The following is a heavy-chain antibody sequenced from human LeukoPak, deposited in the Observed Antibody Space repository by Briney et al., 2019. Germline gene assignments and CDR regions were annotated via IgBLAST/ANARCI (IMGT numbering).Heavy chain of an antibody. J-gene: IGHJ3*01. CDR2: VNTYGTNT. V-gene: IGHV3-74*01. CDR1: GFTLTNNW. D-gene: IGHD1-14*01. Sequence: GGSLRLSCTASGFTLTNNWMHWVRQVPGKGLEWVSRVNTYGTNTNYADSVRGRFTISRGNAKNTLYLQMDSLRAEDSAIYHCAREFSPEDAFDLWGQGTRVTVSS. CDR3: AREFSPEDAFDL.